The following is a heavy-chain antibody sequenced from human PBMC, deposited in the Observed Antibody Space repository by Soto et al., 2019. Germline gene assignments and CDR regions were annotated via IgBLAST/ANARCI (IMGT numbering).Heavy chain of an antibody. Sequence: EVQLLESGGGLVQSGGSLRLYCAASGFTFSSYAMSWVRQAPGKGLEWVSTVSGSGGGTYYADSVEGRFTFSRDNYKSTLYLQMTSLRAEDTAVYYCAKDRLAVAGEYYFYGMDVWGQGTTVTVSS. D-gene: IGHD6-19*01. CDR2: VSGSGGGT. V-gene: IGHV3-23*01. CDR3: AKDRLAVAGEYYFYGMDV. CDR1: GFTFSSYA. J-gene: IGHJ6*02.